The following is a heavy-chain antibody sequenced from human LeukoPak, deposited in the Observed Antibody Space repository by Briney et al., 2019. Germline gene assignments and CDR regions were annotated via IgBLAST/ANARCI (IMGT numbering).Heavy chain of an antibody. CDR3: ARDAPGNTALDY. J-gene: IGHJ4*02. CDR2: INGYGSST. V-gene: IGHV3-74*01. CDR1: GFTFISYW. D-gene: IGHD5-18*01. Sequence: PGGSLRLSCAASGFTFISYWVHWFRQAPGKGLVWVSRINGYGSSTDFADSVRGRFTISRDNAKNTLYLQMNSLRAEDTAVYYCARDAPGNTALDYWGQGTLVTVSS.